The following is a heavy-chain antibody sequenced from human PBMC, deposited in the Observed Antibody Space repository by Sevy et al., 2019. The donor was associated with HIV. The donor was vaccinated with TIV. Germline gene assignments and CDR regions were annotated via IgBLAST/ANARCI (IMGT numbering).Heavy chain of an antibody. D-gene: IGHD1-1*01. CDR3: ARGMATTNDAFDI. J-gene: IGHJ3*02. CDR2: IYSGGST. V-gene: IGHV3-53*01. CDR1: GFTVSSNY. Sequence: GGSLRLSCAASGFTVSSNYMSWVRQAPGKGLEWVSVIYSGGSTYYADSVKGRFTISRDNPKNTLYLQMNSLRAEDTAVYYCARGMATTNDAFDIWGQGTMVTVSS.